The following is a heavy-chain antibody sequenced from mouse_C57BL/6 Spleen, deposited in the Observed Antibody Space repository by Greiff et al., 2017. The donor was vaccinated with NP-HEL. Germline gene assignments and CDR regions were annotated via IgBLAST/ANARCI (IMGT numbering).Heavy chain of an antibody. CDR3: ARELGQGAMDY. CDR2: ISDGGSYT. CDR1: GFTFSSYA. D-gene: IGHD4-1*01. Sequence: EVQVVESGGGLVKPGGSLKLSCAASGFTFSSYAMSWVRQTPEKRLEWVATISDGGSYTYYPDNVKGRFTISRDNAKNNLYLQMSHLKSEDTAMYYCARELGQGAMDYWGQGTSVTVSS. V-gene: IGHV5-4*01. J-gene: IGHJ4*01.